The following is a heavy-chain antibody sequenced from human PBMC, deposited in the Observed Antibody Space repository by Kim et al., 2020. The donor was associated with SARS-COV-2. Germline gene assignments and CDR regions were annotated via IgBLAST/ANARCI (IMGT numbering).Heavy chain of an antibody. CDR1: GYTFTSYG. D-gene: IGHD2-2*02. Sequence: ASVTVSCKASGYTFTSYGISWVRQAPGQGLEWMGWISAYNGNTNYAQKLQGRVTMTTDTSTSTAYMELRSLRSDDTAVYYCARAGDIVVVPVAIRGLDPWGQGTLVTVSS. V-gene: IGHV1-18*01. CDR2: ISAYNGNT. J-gene: IGHJ5*02. CDR3: ARAGDIVVVPVAIRGLDP.